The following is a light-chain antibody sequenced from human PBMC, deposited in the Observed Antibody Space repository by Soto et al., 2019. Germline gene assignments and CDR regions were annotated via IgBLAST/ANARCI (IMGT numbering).Light chain of an antibody. Sequence: EIVLTQSPGTLSLSPGERATLSCRASQSVSSSYLAWYQQKPGQAPRLLIYGASGRATGIPDRFSGSGSGTDLTLTISRLGREDFAVYYCQQYGSSRMYTFGQGTKLEIK. CDR3: QQYGSSRMYT. V-gene: IGKV3-20*01. J-gene: IGKJ2*01. CDR1: QSVSSSY. CDR2: GAS.